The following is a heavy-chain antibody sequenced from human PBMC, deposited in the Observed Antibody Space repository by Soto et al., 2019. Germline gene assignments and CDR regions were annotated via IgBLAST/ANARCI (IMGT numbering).Heavy chain of an antibody. CDR2: IYYSGST. CDR3: ARGHTSGYFKYFFDY. J-gene: IGHJ4*02. D-gene: IGHD3-22*01. V-gene: IGHV4-59*01. CDR1: GGSISSYY. Sequence: SETLSLTCTVSGGSISSYYWSWIRQPPGKGLEWIGYIYYSGSTNYNPSLKSRVTISIDTSENQFPLKLTSVTAADTALYYCARGHTSGYFKYFFDYWGQGALVTVSS.